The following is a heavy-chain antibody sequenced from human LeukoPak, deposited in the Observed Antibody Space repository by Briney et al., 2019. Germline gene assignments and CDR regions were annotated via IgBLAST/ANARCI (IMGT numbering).Heavy chain of an antibody. CDR3: ARHYDKSGSAYYYGMDV. D-gene: IGHD3-22*01. CDR1: GGSISSYY. V-gene: IGHV4-59*08. J-gene: IGHJ6*02. CDR2: IYYSGTT. Sequence: SETLSLTCTVSGGSISSYYWNWIRQPPGKGREWLGYIYYSGTTNYNPSLKSRVTISVDTSKNQFSLKLSSVTVADTAVYYCARHYDKSGSAYYYGMDVWGQGTTVTVSS.